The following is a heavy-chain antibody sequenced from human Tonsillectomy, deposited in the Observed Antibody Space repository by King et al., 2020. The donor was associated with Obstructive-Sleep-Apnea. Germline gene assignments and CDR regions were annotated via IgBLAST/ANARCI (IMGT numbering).Heavy chain of an antibody. D-gene: IGHD4-17*01. CDR2: IYYSGST. CDR1: GGPISSYY. CDR3: ARLPLDYGDYVGAFDI. J-gene: IGHJ3*02. Sequence: QLQESGPGLVKPSETLSLTCTVSGGPISSYYWSWIRQPPGKGLEWIGYIYYSGSTNYNPSLKSRVTISVDTSKNQFSLKLSSVTAADTAVYYCARLPLDYGDYVGAFDIWGQGTMVTVSS. V-gene: IGHV4-59*08.